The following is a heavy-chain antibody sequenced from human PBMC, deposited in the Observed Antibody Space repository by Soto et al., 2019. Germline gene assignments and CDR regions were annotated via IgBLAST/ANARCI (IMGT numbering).Heavy chain of an antibody. CDR1: GFSLSTSGVG. CDR3: AHSLRAAAGTYFQH. J-gene: IGHJ1*01. CDR2: IYWDDDK. D-gene: IGHD6-13*01. V-gene: IGHV2-5*02. Sequence: QITLKESGPPLVKPTQTLTLTCTFSGFSLSTSGVGVGWIRQPPGKALEWLALIYWDDDKRYSPSLKSRLTITKDTSKHQVVLTMTNMDPVDTATYYCAHSLRAAAGTYFQHWGQGTLVTVSS.